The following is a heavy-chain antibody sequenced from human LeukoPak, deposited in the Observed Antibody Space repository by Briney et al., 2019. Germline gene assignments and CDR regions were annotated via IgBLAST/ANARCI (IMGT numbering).Heavy chain of an antibody. V-gene: IGHV4-59*01. D-gene: IGHD5-24*01. J-gene: IGHJ4*02. Sequence: SETLSLTCTVSGGSISSYYWSWIRQPPGKGLEWIGYIYYSGSTNYNPSLKSRVTISVDTSKNQFSLKLSSVTAADTAVYYCARGTEMGYFDYWGQGTLVTVSS. CDR3: ARGTEMGYFDY. CDR2: IYYSGST. CDR1: GGSISSYY.